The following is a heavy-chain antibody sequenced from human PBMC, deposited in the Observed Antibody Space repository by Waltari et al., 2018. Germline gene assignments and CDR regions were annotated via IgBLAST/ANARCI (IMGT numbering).Heavy chain of an antibody. CDR1: GGSISVGYS. D-gene: IGHD1-1*01. V-gene: IGHV4-39*01. Sequence: QLQLQESGPGLVKPSETLSLTCTVSGGSISVGYSWGWIRQPPGKGLEWIWSINYSGSPYYNPSLKSRVRRSVDTSKNQFSLQLSSVTAADTAVDYCARHDSLQLERRGWFDPWGQGTLVTVSS. CDR3: ARHDSLQLERRGWFDP. J-gene: IGHJ5*02. CDR2: INYSGSP.